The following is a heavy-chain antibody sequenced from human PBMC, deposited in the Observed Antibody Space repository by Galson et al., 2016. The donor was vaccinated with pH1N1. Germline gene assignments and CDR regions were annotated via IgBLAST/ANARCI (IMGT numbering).Heavy chain of an antibody. CDR1: GFTFSSYG. D-gene: IGHD4-17*01. J-gene: IGHJ4*02. CDR2: MWYDGSNK. CDR3: ARGNSYYGDYLGY. V-gene: IGHV3-33*01. Sequence: SLRLSCAASGFTFSSYGMHWVRQAPGKGLEWVAVMWYDGSNKCYADSVKGRFTISRDNSKNTLYLQMNSLRAEDTAVYYCARGNSYYGDYLGYWGQGTLVTVSS.